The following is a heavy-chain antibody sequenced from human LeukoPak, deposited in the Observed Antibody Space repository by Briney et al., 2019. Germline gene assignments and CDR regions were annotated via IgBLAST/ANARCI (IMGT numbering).Heavy chain of an antibody. Sequence: ASVKVSCKASGYTFTDYYMHWVRPAPGQGIEWMGWINPNSGGTNYAQKFQGRVTMTRDTSISTAYMELRRLRSDDTAVYYCARGYLYYYDVSGYPFDYWGQGTLVTVSS. D-gene: IGHD3-22*01. CDR3: ARGYLYYYDVSGYPFDY. CDR1: GYTFTDYY. CDR2: INPNSGGT. J-gene: IGHJ4*02. V-gene: IGHV1-2*02.